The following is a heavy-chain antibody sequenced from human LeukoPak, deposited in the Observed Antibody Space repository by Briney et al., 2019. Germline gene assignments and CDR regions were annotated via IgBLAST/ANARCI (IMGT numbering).Heavy chain of an antibody. J-gene: IGHJ4*02. CDR1: GYTFTSYD. CDR3: ASARGIAAAGSDYYFDY. Sequence: ASVKVSCKASGYTFTSYDISWVRQAPGQGLEWMGWISAYSGNTNYAQKLQGRVTMTTDTPTSTVYMEPRSLTADDTAVYYCASARGIAAAGSDYYFDYWGQGTLVTVSS. CDR2: ISAYSGNT. V-gene: IGHV1-18*01. D-gene: IGHD6-13*01.